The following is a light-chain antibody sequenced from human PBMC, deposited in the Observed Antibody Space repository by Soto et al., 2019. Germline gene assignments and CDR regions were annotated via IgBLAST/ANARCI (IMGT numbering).Light chain of an antibody. V-gene: IGLV2-8*01. Sequence: QSALAQPPSASGSPGQSVTISCTGSGSDIGAYNFVSWYQQHPGKAPKLMIFGVTERPSGVPDRFSGSKSGNTPSLTISGLQAEDEADDYCGLFTSSATWVFGGGTQLTVL. CDR2: GVT. CDR1: GSDIGAYNF. CDR3: GLFTSSATWV. J-gene: IGLJ3*02.